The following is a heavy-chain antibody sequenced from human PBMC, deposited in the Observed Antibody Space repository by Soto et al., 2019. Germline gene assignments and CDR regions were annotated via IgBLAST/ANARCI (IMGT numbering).Heavy chain of an antibody. Sequence: EVQLVESGGGSVQPGGSLRLSCAASGFTVSSNYMSWVRQAPGKGLEWVSVIYSGGSTYYEDSVKGRFTISRDNSKNTMDLQMNSLRAEDTAVYYCARDMVRGLYPEYVQHLGQGTLVTVSS. CDR3: ARDMVRGLYPEYVQH. J-gene: IGHJ1*01. D-gene: IGHD3-10*01. CDR2: IYSGGST. CDR1: GFTVSSNY. V-gene: IGHV3-66*01.